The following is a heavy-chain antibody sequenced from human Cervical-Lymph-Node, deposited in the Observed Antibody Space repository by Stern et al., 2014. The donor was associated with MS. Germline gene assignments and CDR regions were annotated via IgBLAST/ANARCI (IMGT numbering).Heavy chain of an antibody. Sequence: VQLVQSGGGVVPPGRSLRLSCEASGFNFGSYAMHWVRQTPGQGLEWVALISYSGSHRAYADSVNGRFTISRDNSKNTLYLEMNSLTTEDTALYYCARDSILRVDCTGDRCYGYFDFWGQGSLVTVSS. D-gene: IGHD2-15*01. CDR2: ISYSGSHR. CDR1: GFNFGSYA. J-gene: IGHJ4*02. V-gene: IGHV3-30*04. CDR3: ARDSILRVDCTGDRCYGYFDF.